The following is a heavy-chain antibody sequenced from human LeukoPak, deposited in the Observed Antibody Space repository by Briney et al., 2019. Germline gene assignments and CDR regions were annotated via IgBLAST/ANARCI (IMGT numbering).Heavy chain of an antibody. CDR2: IYHSGST. CDR1: GGSISSSNW. J-gene: IGHJ1*01. CDR3: ARVAKGDCSSTSCLTEYFQH. D-gene: IGHD2-2*01. Sequence: SGTLSLTCAVSGGSISSSNWWSWVRQPPGKGLEWIGEIYHSGSTNYNPSLKSRVTISVDKSKNQFSLKPSSVTAADTAVYYCARVAKGDCSSTSCLTEYFQHWGQGTLVTVSS. V-gene: IGHV4-4*02.